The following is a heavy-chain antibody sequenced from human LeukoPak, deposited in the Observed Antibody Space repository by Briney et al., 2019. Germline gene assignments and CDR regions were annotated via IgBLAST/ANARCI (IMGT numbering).Heavy chain of an antibody. CDR1: GFTFRGYP. CDR3: AKGSGSGWYGWFAP. V-gene: IGHV3-23*01. Sequence: GGSLRLSCAASGFTFRGYPMYWVRQAPGKGLEWVSSIEASGGATYYADSVKGRITIPRDNSKNTFYLQMNSLRAEDTALYYCAKGSGSGWYGWFAPWGQGTLVTVSS. D-gene: IGHD6-19*01. CDR2: IEASGGAT. J-gene: IGHJ5*02.